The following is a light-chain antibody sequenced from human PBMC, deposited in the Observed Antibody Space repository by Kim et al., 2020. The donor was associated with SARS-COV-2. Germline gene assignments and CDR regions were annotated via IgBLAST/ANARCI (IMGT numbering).Light chain of an antibody. CDR3: HQYNDWPPGDT. J-gene: IGKJ2*01. CDR2: GAS. Sequence: EIVMTQSPATLSVSPGERATLSCMASQSVSNNLAWYQHKPGQPPRLLIYGASTRATGVPARFSGSGSGTDFTLTVSSLQSEDFAVYYCHQYNDWPPGDTFGQGTTLEI. V-gene: IGKV3-15*01. CDR1: QSVSNN.